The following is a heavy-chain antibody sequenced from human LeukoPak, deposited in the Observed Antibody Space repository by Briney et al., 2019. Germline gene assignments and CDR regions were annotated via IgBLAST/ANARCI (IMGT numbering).Heavy chain of an antibody. CDR3: SRDGGNSENSAFDI. V-gene: IGHV3-72*01. D-gene: IGHD5-12*01. J-gene: IGHJ3*02. CDR2: IRKKRNGYTT. CDR1: GFTFSDYI. Sequence: GGSLRLSCAASGFTFSDYILDWVRQAPGKGLEWVGRIRKKRNGYTTEYAASVKGRFTISRDDSKNSLYLHMNTLKTEDTAVYYCSRDGGNSENSAFDIWGQGTMVTVSS.